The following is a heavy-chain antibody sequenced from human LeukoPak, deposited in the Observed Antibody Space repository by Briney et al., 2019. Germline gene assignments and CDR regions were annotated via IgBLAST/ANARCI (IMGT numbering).Heavy chain of an antibody. Sequence: GASVKVSCKASGYTFTGYYMHWVRQAPGQGLEWMGWISAYNGNTNYAQKLQGRVTMTTDTSTSTAYMELRSLRSDDTAVYYCARAKTGYSSGWYYFDYWGQGTLVTVSS. CDR2: ISAYNGNT. CDR1: GYTFTGYY. D-gene: IGHD6-19*01. CDR3: ARAKTGYSSGWYYFDY. J-gene: IGHJ4*02. V-gene: IGHV1-18*04.